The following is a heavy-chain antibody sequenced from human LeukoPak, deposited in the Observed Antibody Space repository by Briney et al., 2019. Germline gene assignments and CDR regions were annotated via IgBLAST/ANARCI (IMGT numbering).Heavy chain of an antibody. CDR3: TRDSGTYNWFDP. CDR1: GFTFSDSA. J-gene: IGHJ5*02. CDR2: IDKKDKGYATAT. Sequence: GGSLRLSCAASGFTFSDSAMHWVRQASGKGLEWVGHIDKKDKGYATATAYAASVKGRFTISRDDSINTAYLQMKSLKTEDTALYYCTRDSGTYNWFDPWGQGTLVTVSS. D-gene: IGHD1-26*01. V-gene: IGHV3-73*01.